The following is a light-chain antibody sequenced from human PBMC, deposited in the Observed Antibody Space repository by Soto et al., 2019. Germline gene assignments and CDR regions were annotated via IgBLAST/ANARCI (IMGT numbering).Light chain of an antibody. CDR3: SSYTSSSTLV. V-gene: IGLV2-14*01. Sequence: QSVLTQPASVSGSPGQSITISCTGNSSDVGGYNYVSWYQQHPGTAPTLMIYDVSNRPSGVANRFSGSKSCNTASLTISGLQAEDEADYYCSSYTSSSTLVFGTGTKVTVL. CDR2: DVS. J-gene: IGLJ1*01. CDR1: SSDVGGYNY.